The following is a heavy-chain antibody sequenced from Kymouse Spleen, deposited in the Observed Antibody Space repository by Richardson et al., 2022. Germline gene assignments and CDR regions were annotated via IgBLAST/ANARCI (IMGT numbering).Heavy chain of an antibody. V-gene: IGHV2-70*d01. CDR2: IDWDDDK. CDR1: GFSLSTSGMC. D-gene: IGHD3-9*01. J-gene: IGHJ6*02. CDR3: ARTPYDILTGYYYPSTTTTTVWTS. Sequence: QVTLRESGPALVKPTQTLTLTCTFSGFSLSTSGMCVRWVRQPPGKALEWLALIDWDDDKYYSTSLKTRLTISKDTSKNQVVLTMTNMDPVDTATYYCARTPYDILTGYYYPSTTTTTVWTSGAKGPRSPSPQ.